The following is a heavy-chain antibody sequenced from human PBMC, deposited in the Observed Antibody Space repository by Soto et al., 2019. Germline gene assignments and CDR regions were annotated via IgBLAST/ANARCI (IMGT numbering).Heavy chain of an antibody. V-gene: IGHV4-59*01. D-gene: IGHD3-10*01. CDR3: ARVWGGAFDI. CDR1: GGSISSYY. CDR2: IYYSGST. J-gene: IGHJ3*02. Sequence: SETLSLTGTVSGGSISSYYGSWIRQPPGKGLEWIGYIYYSGSTNYNPSLKSRVTISVDTSKNQFSLKLSSVTAADTAVYYCARVWGGAFDIWGQGTMVTVSS.